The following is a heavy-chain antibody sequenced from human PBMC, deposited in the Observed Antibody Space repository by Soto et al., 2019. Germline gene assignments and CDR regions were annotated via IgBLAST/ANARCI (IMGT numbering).Heavy chain of an antibody. Sequence: GGSLRLSCAASGFTFSSSAMSWVLQAPGKGLQWVSVISGSGGSTYYADSVKGRFTISRDNAKNSLYLQMNSLRGEDTALYYCAKDMRGGSSSSRYYYGLDVWGQGTTVTVSS. V-gene: IGHV3-23*01. CDR2: ISGSGGST. CDR1: GFTFSSSA. CDR3: AKDMRGGSSSSRYYYGLDV. D-gene: IGHD6-13*01. J-gene: IGHJ6*02.